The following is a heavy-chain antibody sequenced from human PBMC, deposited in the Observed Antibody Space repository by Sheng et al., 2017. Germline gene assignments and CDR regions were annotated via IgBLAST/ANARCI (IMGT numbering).Heavy chain of an antibody. CDR2: IWYDGSNK. V-gene: IGHV3-33*01. J-gene: IGHJ6*03. D-gene: IGHD3-16*01. CDR3: AREGGEAYYMDV. Sequence: QVQLVESGGGVVQPGRSLRLSCAASGFTFSSYGMHWVRQAPGKGLEWVAVIWYDGSNKYYADSVKGRFTISRDNSKNTLYLQMNSLRAEDTAVYYCAREGGEAYYMDVWGQGTTVTVS. CDR1: GFTFSSYG.